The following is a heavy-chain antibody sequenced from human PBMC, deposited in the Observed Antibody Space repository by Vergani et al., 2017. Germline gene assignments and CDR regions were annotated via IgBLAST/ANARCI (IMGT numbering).Heavy chain of an antibody. CDR1: GFTFSTYA. J-gene: IGHJ4*02. CDR2: LTGGGGST. V-gene: IGHV3-23*01. D-gene: IGHD1-26*01. Sequence: EVQLLESGGSLKQPGGSVRLSCAASGFTFSTYAMHWVRQAPGKGLEWVSALTGGGGSTYYADSFKGRFIIPRDNSRDTLYLQMNSLRPEDTATYYLMKDAGSYENFFDSWGQGTLVTVSS. CDR3: MKDAGSYENFFDS.